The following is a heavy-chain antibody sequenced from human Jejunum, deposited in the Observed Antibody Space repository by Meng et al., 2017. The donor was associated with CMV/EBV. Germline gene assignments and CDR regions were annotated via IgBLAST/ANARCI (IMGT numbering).Heavy chain of an antibody. CDR2: IIAIFKTP. J-gene: IGHJ4*02. V-gene: IGHV1-69*01. CDR1: GGSVNNYA. Sequence: QVQPVQVGGGGKEPGSWKKVPFKSSGGSVNNYAFNWVRQAPGQGLEWMGGIIAIFKTPNYAQKFQGRLTITADESTGTSYMELTSLTSEDTAVYYCARGFLNGYQPFDYWGQGTLVTVSS. D-gene: IGHD5-24*01. CDR3: ARGFLNGYQPFDY.